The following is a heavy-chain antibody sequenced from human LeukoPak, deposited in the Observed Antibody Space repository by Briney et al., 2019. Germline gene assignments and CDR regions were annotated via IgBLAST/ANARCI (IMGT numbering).Heavy chain of an antibody. CDR1: GFTFSGHG. CDR3: AKEPQSVYSDHTDSLDI. V-gene: IGHV3-48*03. J-gene: IGHJ3*02. Sequence: GGSLRLSRSASGFTFSGHGMNWVRQAPGKGLEWVSYISSSGSTIYDAYSMKGRFTISRDNAKNTLYLQMNSLRSEDTAVYYCAKEPQSVYSDHTDSLDIWGQGTMVTVSS. D-gene: IGHD4-17*01. CDR2: ISSSGSTI.